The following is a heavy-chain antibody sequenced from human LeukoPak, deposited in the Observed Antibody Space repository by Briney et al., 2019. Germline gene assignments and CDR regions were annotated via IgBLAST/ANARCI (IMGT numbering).Heavy chain of an antibody. Sequence: GGSLRLSCAASEFSVGSNYMTWVRQAPGKGLEWVATIRSYSSYIHYADSVKGRFSVSRDDAKRSLYLQMSSLRAEDTAVYYCARFSEVYYCVDVWGTGTTVTVSS. D-gene: IGHD2/OR15-2a*01. J-gene: IGHJ6*03. CDR3: ARFSEVYYCVDV. CDR2: IRSYSSYI. V-gene: IGHV3-21*01. CDR1: EFSVGSNY.